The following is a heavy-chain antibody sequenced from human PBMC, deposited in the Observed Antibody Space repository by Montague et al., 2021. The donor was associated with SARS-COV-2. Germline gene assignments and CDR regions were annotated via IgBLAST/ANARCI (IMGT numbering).Heavy chain of an antibody. CDR3: ARGWDFDP. D-gene: IGHD6-19*01. CDR1: GGSSASHY. J-gene: IGHJ3*01. Sequence: SETLSLTCTVSGGSSASHYWKWIRQSPGKRPEWIGYVYYNGDTKYNSSLQSRVTISIDTSENQFSLRLNSVTAADTAVYFCARGWDFDPWGQGRMVAVSS. V-gene: IGHV4-59*08. CDR2: VYYNGDT.